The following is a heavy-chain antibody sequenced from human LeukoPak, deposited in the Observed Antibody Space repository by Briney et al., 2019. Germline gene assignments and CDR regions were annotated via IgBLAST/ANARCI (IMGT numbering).Heavy chain of an antibody. CDR3: AKTNRLWLAYWYFDL. CDR1: GFTFSSYG. J-gene: IGHJ2*01. Sequence: PGGSLRLSCAASGFTFSSYGMHWVSQAPGKGLEWVAVIWYDGSNKYYADSVKGRFTISRDSSKNTLYLQMNSLRADDTAVYYCAKTNRLWLAYWYFDLWGRGTLVSVSS. V-gene: IGHV3-33*06. D-gene: IGHD6-19*01. CDR2: IWYDGSNK.